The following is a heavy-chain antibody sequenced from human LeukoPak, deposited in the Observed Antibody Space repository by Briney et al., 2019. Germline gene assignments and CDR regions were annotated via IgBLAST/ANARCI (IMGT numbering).Heavy chain of an antibody. CDR3: AMVYGDYVQY. Sequence: GESLQISCQGSGSSFTSYWIGWVRQLPGKGLEWMGIIYPGDSDTRYSPSFQGQVTISADKSISTAYLQWSSLKASDTAMYYCAMVYGDYVQYWGQGTLVTVSS. CDR1: GSSFTSYW. D-gene: IGHD4-17*01. CDR2: IYPGDSDT. J-gene: IGHJ4*02. V-gene: IGHV5-51*01.